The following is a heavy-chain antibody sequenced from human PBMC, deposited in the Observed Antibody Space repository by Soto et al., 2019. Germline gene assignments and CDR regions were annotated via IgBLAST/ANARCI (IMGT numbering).Heavy chain of an antibody. Sequence: QVQLVQSGAEVKKPGSSVKVFCKASGGTFSSYAISWVRQAPGQGLEWMGGIIPIFGTANYAQKFQGRVTITADESTSTAYMELSSLRSEDTAVYYCARDACSGGSCYSLGGGFDYWGQGTLVTVSS. V-gene: IGHV1-69*01. CDR1: GGTFSSYA. CDR3: ARDACSGGSCYSLGGGFDY. D-gene: IGHD2-15*01. J-gene: IGHJ4*02. CDR2: IIPIFGTA.